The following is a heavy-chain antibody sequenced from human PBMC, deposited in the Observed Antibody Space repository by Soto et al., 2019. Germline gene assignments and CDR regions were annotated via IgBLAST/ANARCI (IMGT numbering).Heavy chain of an antibody. CDR2: INPNSGVT. J-gene: IGHJ6*03. CDR3: ARESGGATATLDYYYFYMDV. D-gene: IGHD5-12*01. V-gene: IGHV1-2*04. CDR1: GDTFTDYY. Sequence: QVQLVQSGAEVKKPGASVTVSCRSSGDTFTDYYMHWVRQAPGQGLEWMGWINPNSGVTKYAQKFQGWVTMNRDTSIRTVYMQLSRLRSDDTAVYYCARESGGATATLDYYYFYMDVWGTGTMVTVSS.